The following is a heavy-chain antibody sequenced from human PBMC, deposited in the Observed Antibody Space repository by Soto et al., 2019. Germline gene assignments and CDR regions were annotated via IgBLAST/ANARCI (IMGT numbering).Heavy chain of an antibody. CDR2: IYYSGST. CDR1: GGSISSGGYY. D-gene: IGHD6-19*01. CDR3: VRSMAWQWLVLPY. Sequence: QVQLQESGPGLVKPSQTLSLTCTVSGGSISSGGYYWSWIRQHPGKGLEWIVYIYYSGSTYYNPSLKIRVTISVDTSKNQFSLKLSSVTAADTAVYYCVRSMAWQWLVLPYWGQGTLVTVSS. J-gene: IGHJ1*01. V-gene: IGHV4-31*03.